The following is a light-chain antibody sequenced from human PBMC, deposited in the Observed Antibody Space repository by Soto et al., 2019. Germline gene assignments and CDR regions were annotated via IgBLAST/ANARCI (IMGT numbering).Light chain of an antibody. CDR1: QSVTSNY. V-gene: IGKV3-20*01. Sequence: EIVLTQSPGTLSLSPGERVTLSCRASQSVTSNYFAWYQQKPGQAPRLLIYDASSRATGIPDRFSGSGSGTDFTLTISRLEPEDFAVYYCQQYGSSPPRTFGQGTKVEIK. CDR3: QQYGSSPPRT. J-gene: IGKJ1*01. CDR2: DAS.